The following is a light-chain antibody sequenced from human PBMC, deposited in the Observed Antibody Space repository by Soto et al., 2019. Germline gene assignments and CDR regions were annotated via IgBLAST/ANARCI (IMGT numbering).Light chain of an antibody. CDR1: SGDIGGYDY. Sequence: ALTQPPSASGSPGQSVTISCTGTSGDIGGYDYVSWYQQHPGKAPKLMIYEVTKRPLGVPDRFSGSKSGNTASLTVSGLQAEDEADYYCSSYAGSNNPYVFGTGTKVTVL. CDR2: EVT. J-gene: IGLJ1*01. V-gene: IGLV2-8*01. CDR3: SSYAGSNNPYV.